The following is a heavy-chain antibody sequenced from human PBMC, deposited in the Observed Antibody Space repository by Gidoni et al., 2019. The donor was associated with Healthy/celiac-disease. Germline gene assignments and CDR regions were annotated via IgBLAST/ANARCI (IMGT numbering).Heavy chain of an antibody. CDR3: AKVSGSYCGAFDI. J-gene: IGHJ3*02. D-gene: IGHD1-26*01. CDR2: ISGSGGST. Sequence: VQLLESGGGLVQPGGSLRLPCAASGFTFSSYAMRWVRQAPGKGLEWVSAISGSGGSTYYADSVKGRFTISRDNSKNTLNLQMNSLRAEDTAVYYCAKVSGSYCGAFDIWGQGTMVTVSS. V-gene: IGHV3-23*01. CDR1: GFTFSSYA.